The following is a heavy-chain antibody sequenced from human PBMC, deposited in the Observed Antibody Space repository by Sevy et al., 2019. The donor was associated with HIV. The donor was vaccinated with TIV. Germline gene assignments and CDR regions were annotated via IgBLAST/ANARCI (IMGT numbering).Heavy chain of an antibody. D-gene: IGHD3-9*01. CDR1: GFSFSKYW. CDR2: IKEDGSQK. V-gene: IGHV3-7*01. Sequence: GGSLRLSCAASGFSFSKYWMSWVRQAPGKGLEWVANIKEDGSQKNYLESVKGRFTISRDKAKNLLYLQMNNLRADDTAVYYCARDPDILSGYPCHYFDYWGQGTLVTVSS. CDR3: ARDPDILSGYPCHYFDY. J-gene: IGHJ4*02.